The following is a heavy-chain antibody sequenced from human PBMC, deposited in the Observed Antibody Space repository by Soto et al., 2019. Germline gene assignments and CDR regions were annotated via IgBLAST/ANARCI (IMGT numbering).Heavy chain of an antibody. CDR3: VSPHSESSNAFDL. D-gene: IGHD3-10*01. CDR1: GFSFSHYA. CDR2: ISYDGENQ. Sequence: PGGSLRLSCAASGFSFSHYAMHWVRQPPGKGLEWVALISYDGENQYFTDSVRGRFTISRANSKTAVYLEMNNLRLDDTATYYCVSPHSESSNAFDLWGQGTLVTVSS. J-gene: IGHJ5*02. V-gene: IGHV3-30*04.